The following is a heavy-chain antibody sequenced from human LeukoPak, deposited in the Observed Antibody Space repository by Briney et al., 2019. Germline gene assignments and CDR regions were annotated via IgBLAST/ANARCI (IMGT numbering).Heavy chain of an antibody. J-gene: IGHJ6*02. D-gene: IGHD3-10*01. CDR1: GFTFSSYA. CDR3: AKDRYYGSGSYYAYYYYGMDV. CDR2: ISGSGGST. Sequence: GGSLRLSCAASGFTFSSYAMSWARQAPGKGLEWVSAISGSGGSTYYADSVKGRFTISRDNSKNTLYLQMNSLRAEDTAVYYCAKDRYYGSGSYYAYYYYGMDVWGQGTTVTVSS. V-gene: IGHV3-23*01.